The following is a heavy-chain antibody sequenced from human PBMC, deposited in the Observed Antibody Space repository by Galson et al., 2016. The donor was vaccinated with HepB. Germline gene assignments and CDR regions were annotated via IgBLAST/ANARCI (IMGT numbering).Heavy chain of an antibody. J-gene: IGHJ4*02. D-gene: IGHD6-6*01. V-gene: IGHV3-33*01. CDR2: IWYDGTNK. CDR3: ARDRSSSLDYFDY. Sequence: SLRLSCAASGFTFSTYGMHWVRQAPGKGLEWVAVIWYDGTNKYYADSVKGRFTISRDNSKNTLYLQMNSLRAEDTAVYYCARDRSSSLDYFDYWGQGTLVTAAS. CDR1: GFTFSTYG.